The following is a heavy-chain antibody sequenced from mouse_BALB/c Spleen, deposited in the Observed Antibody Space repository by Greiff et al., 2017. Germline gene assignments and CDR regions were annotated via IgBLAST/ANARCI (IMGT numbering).Heavy chain of an antibody. D-gene: IGHD3-2*01. V-gene: IGHV2-6-4*01. Sequence: VHLVESGPGLVAPSQCLSITCTVSGFSLSSYSVHWVRQPPGKGLEWLGMIWGGGSTDYNSALKSRLSISKDNSKSQVFLKMNSLQTDDTAMYYCARSEGDGSGAMDYWGQGTSVTVSS. CDR3: ARSEGDGSGAMDY. CDR1: GFSLSSYS. CDR2: IWGGGST. J-gene: IGHJ4*01.